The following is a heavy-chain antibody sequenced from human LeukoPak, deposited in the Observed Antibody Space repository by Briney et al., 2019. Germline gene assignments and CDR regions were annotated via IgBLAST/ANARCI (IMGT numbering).Heavy chain of an antibody. V-gene: IGHV1-8*03. CDR1: GYTFTSYD. J-gene: IGHJ6*03. Sequence: ASVKVSCKASGYTFTSYDINWVRQATGQGLELMGWMNPNSGNTGYAQKFQGRVTITRNTSISTAYMELSSLRSEDTAVYYCARGEIEALFFSSGYSSGWSTYYMDVWGKGTTVTVSS. CDR2: MNPNSGNT. CDR3: ARGEIEALFFSSGYSSGWSTYYMDV. D-gene: IGHD6-19*01.